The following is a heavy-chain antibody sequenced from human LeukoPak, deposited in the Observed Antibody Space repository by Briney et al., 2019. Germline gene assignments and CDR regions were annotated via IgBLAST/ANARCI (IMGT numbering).Heavy chain of an antibody. CDR1: GGSISSSSYY. CDR3: AREWRTVTTHRGAFDI. D-gene: IGHD4-17*01. CDR2: IYYSGST. V-gene: IGHV4-39*07. Sequence: TSETLSLTCTVSGGSISSSSYYWGWIRQPPGKGLEWIGSIYYSGSTYYNPSLKSRVTISVDTSKNQFSLKLSSVTAADTAVYYCAREWRTVTTHRGAFDIWGQGTMVTVSS. J-gene: IGHJ3*02.